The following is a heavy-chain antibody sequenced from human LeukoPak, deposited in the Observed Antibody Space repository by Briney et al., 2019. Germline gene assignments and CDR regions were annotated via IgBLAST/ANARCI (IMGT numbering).Heavy chain of an antibody. Sequence: VASVKVSCKASGYIFSGYHIHWVRQAPGQGLEWMGWINPNSGGTNFAPKFHGRVSMTSDTSINTAYMELTSLRSDDTAVYYCARGDKKENQSGPSGYFDPWGQGTLVTVSS. CDR2: INPNSGGT. CDR1: GYIFSGYH. D-gene: IGHD3-10*01. J-gene: IGHJ5*02. V-gene: IGHV1-2*02. CDR3: ARGDKKENQSGPSGYFDP.